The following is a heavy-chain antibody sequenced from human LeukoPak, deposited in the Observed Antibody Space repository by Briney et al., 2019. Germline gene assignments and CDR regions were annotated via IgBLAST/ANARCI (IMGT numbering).Heavy chain of an antibody. Sequence: GGSLRLSCAASGFTFSSYAMSWVRQAPGKGLEGVSAISGSGGSTYYADSVKGRFTISRDNSKNTLYLQMNSLRAEDTAVYYCAKRIAAVRMTGDYWGQGTLVTVSS. CDR3: AKRIAAVRMTGDY. J-gene: IGHJ4*02. CDR1: GFTFSSYA. V-gene: IGHV3-23*01. CDR2: ISGSGGST. D-gene: IGHD6-6*01.